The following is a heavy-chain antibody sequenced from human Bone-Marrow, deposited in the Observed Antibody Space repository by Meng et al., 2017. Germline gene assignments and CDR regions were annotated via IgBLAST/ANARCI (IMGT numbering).Heavy chain of an antibody. CDR3: ARGLRAARPLLFGY. J-gene: IGHJ4*02. CDR2: INHSGST. D-gene: IGHD6-6*01. CDR1: GGSFSGYY. V-gene: IGHV4-34*01. Sequence: QVQLQQWGAGLLKPSGTLSLPCAVYGGSFSGYYWSWIRQPPGKGLEWIGEINHSGSTNYNPSLKRRVTISVDTSKNQFSLKLSSVTAADTAVYYCARGLRAARPLLFGYWGQGTLVTVSS.